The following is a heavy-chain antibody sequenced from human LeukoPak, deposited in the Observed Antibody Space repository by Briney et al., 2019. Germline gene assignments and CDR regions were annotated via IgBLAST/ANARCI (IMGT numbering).Heavy chain of an antibody. CDR3: ARDLTMVRGVIITWAGSDDAFDI. D-gene: IGHD3-10*01. CDR1: GYTFTNYD. CDR2: MNPHSGNI. V-gene: IGHV1-8*03. Sequence: ASVKVSCKASGYTFTNYDINWVRQATGQGLEWMGWMNPHSGNIGYAQKFQGRVTITRNTSISTAYMELSSLRSEDTAVYYCARDLTMVRGVIITWAGSDDAFDIWGQGTMVTVSS. J-gene: IGHJ3*02.